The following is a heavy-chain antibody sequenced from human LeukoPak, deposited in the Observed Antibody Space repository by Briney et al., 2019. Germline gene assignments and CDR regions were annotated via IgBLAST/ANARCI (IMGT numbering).Heavy chain of an antibody. D-gene: IGHD2-15*01. J-gene: IGHJ5*02. CDR1: GDSVSSSNYY. CDR3: ARRRGKWYVNWFDP. CDR2: LYYDGRT. Sequence: SETLSLTCTVFGDSVSSSNYYWAWFRQPPGKGLDWLGSLYYDGRTYYSPSLESRVTVSVDTSKNQFALKLTSVTAADTAVYYCARRRGKWYVNWFDPWGPGTLVTVSS. V-gene: IGHV4-39*01.